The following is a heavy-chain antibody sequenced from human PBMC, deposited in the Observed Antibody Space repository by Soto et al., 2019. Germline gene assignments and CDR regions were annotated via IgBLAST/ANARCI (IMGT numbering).Heavy chain of an antibody. CDR3: ARDRPPGDIVVVPAAMDYGMDV. Sequence: GGSLRLSCAAFGFTFSDHGMHWVRQAPGKGLEWVAVVSYDGSEEQYVDSVKGRFTISRDNSKNTLYLQMNSLRAEDTAVYYCARDRPPGDIVVVPAAMDYGMDVWGQGTTVTVSS. J-gene: IGHJ6*02. D-gene: IGHD2-2*01. CDR1: GFTFSDHG. V-gene: IGHV3-30*03. CDR2: VSYDGSEE.